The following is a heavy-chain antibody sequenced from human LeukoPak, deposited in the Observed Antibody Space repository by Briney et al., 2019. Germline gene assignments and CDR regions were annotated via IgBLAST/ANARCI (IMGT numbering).Heavy chain of an antibody. D-gene: IGHD5-24*01. CDR1: GGTFISYA. J-gene: IGHJ4*02. CDR3: ASTREMATISGFDY. CDR2: IIPIFGTT. Sequence: ASVKVSCKASGGTFISYAISWVRQAPGQGLEWMGRIIPIFGTTNYAQKFQGRVTITTDESTSTAYMELSSLRSVDTAVYYCASTREMATISGFDYWGQGTLVTVSS. V-gene: IGHV1-69*05.